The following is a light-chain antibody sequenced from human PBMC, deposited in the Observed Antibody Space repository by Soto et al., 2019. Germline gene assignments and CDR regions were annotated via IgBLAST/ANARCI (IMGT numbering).Light chain of an antibody. J-gene: IGKJ1*01. Sequence: EIVMTQSPAPLSVSPGERVTPSCRASQSVSNNLAWYQQKPGQAPRLLIYGASTRATGIPARFSGSGSGTEFTLTISSLQSEDFAVYYCQHYNNWPPWTFGQGTKVEIK. CDR2: GAS. CDR1: QSVSNN. CDR3: QHYNNWPPWT. V-gene: IGKV3-15*01.